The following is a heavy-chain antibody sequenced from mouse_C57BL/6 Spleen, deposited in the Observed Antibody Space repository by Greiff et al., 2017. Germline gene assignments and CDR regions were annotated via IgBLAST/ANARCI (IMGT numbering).Heavy chain of an antibody. V-gene: IGHV1-53*01. Sequence: QVQLKQPGTELVKPGASVKLSCKASGYTFTSYWMHWVKQRPGQGLEWIGNINPSNGGTNYNEKFKSKATLTVDKSSSTAYMQLSSLTSEDSAVYYCARKGGGYGRGYFDVWGTGTTVTVSS. CDR3: ARKGGGYGRGYFDV. J-gene: IGHJ1*03. CDR2: INPSNGGT. D-gene: IGHD2-10*02. CDR1: GYTFTSYW.